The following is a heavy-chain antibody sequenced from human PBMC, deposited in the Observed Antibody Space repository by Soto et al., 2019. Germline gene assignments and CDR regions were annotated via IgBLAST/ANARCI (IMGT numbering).Heavy chain of an antibody. CDR2: MYYSGST. CDR3: ARGYRQSGYSSSWVFDY. D-gene: IGHD6-13*01. J-gene: IGHJ4*02. CDR1: GCSINSGGYY. Sequence: QVQLRESGPGLVKPSQTLSLTCTVSGCSINSGGYYWNWIRQQPGKGLEWIGYMYYSGSTYYNPFLMSRVIISADTSENHFYLKLSSATAADTAVYFCARGYRQSGYSSSWVFDYWGQGTLVNVSS. V-gene: IGHV4-31*03.